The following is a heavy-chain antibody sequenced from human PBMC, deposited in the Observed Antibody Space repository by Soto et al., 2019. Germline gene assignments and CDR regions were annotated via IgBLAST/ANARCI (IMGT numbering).Heavy chain of an antibody. CDR1: GYTFTGYA. CDR3: ATSYSGYDYHYYYGMDV. J-gene: IGHJ6*02. D-gene: IGHD5-12*01. V-gene: IGHV1-3*01. CDR2: INAGNGNT. Sequence: VSSKAAGYTFTGYAGHWVLQAKGQRLEWMGWINAGNGNTKYSQKFQGRVTITRDTSASTAYMELSSLRSEDTAVYYCATSYSGYDYHYYYGMDVWGQGTTVTVSS.